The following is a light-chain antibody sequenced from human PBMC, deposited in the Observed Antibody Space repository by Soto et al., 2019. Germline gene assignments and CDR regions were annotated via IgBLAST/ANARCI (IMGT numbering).Light chain of an antibody. CDR1: SPNIGSNA. J-gene: IGLJ2*01. CDR2: SND. V-gene: IGLV1-44*01. CDR3: ATWDDSLNGPV. Sequence: QSVLTQPPSVSGAPGETVTISCSGSSPNIGSNAVNCYQQVPATAPKLLIYSNDQRPSGVPDRFSASKSGTSASLAISGLQSEDEADYSCATWDDSLNGPVFGGGTKVTVL.